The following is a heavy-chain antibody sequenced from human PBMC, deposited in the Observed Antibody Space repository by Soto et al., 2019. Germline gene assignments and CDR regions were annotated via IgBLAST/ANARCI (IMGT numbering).Heavy chain of an antibody. J-gene: IGHJ5*02. V-gene: IGHV4-34*01. Sequence: SETLSLTCAVYGGSFSGYYWSWIRQPPGKGLEWIGEINHSGSTNYNPSLKSRVTISVDTSKNQFSLKLSSVTAADTAVYYCARLRITMIVVVQNWFDPWGQGTLVT. CDR2: INHSGST. D-gene: IGHD3-22*01. CDR3: ARLRITMIVVVQNWFDP. CDR1: GGSFSGYY.